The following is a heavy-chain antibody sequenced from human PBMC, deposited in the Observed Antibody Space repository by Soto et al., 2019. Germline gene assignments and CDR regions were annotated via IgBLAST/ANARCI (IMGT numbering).Heavy chain of an antibody. D-gene: IGHD6-19*01. V-gene: IGHV3-73*02. CDR3: TRQTDAVQWLVVPTDYNFDY. J-gene: IGHJ4*02. CDR2: IRSKTNSYAT. CDR1: GFTFGGSA. Sequence: EGQLVESGGGLVQPGGSLTLSCAASGFTFGGSAMHWVRQASGKGLEWVGHIRSKTNSYATAYAESVKGRFTISRDDSMNTAYLQMNSLNTEDTAVYFCTRQTDAVQWLVVPTDYNFDYWGQGTLVTVSS.